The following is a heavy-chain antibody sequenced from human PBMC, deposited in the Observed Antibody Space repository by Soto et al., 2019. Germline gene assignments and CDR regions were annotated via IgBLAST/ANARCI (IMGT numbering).Heavy chain of an antibody. J-gene: IGHJ4*02. CDR3: AKTHTGWYRGIDY. V-gene: IGHV3-23*01. D-gene: IGHD6-19*01. CDR2: ISDSGSTT. Sequence: GGSLRLSCAASEFTFSTYAMSWVRQAPGTGLEWVSTISDSGSTTYYTDSVKGRFTISRDNSKNTLYLQMNSLRAEDTAVYYCAKTHTGWYRGIDYWGQGTLVTVST. CDR1: EFTFSTYA.